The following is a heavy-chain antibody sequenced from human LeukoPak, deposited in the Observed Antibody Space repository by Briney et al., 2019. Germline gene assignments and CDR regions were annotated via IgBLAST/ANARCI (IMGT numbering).Heavy chain of an antibody. D-gene: IGHD3-22*01. V-gene: IGHV1-69*05. CDR1: GGTLSTSA. Sequence: ASVKVSCKTSGGTLSTSAISWVRQAPGQGLEWMGGIIPMFGRTNYAQKFQGRVTITTDESTSTAYMELRSLRSEDTAVYYCARNPRYYSDTSGYYPFDYWGQGTLVTVSS. CDR2: IIPMFGRT. CDR3: ARNPRYYSDTSGYYPFDY. J-gene: IGHJ4*02.